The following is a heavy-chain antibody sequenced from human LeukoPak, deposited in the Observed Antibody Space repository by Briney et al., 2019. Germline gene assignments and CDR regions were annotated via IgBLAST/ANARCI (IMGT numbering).Heavy chain of an antibody. V-gene: IGHV3-21*01. CDR3: ARSGERVGSYYYYGMDV. D-gene: IGHD1-26*01. CDR1: GFTFSSYS. J-gene: IGHJ6*02. CDR2: ISSSSSYI. Sequence: GGSLRLPCAASGFTFSSYSMNWVRQAPGKGLEWVSSISSSSSYIYYADSVKGRFTISRDNAKNSLYLQMNSLRAEDTAVYYCARSGERVGSYYYYGMDVWGQGTTVTVSS.